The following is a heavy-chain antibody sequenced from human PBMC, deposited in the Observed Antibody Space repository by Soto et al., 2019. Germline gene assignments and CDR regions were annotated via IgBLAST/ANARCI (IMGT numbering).Heavy chain of an antibody. Sequence: EVQLVESGGGLVQPGGSLRLSCAASRFTFSSYWMHWVRQAPGKGLVWVSRINSDGSSTTYADSVKGRFTISRDNAKNTLYLQMNSLRAEDTAVYYCAREWGSVNDAFDIWGQGTMVTVSS. CDR2: INSDGSST. V-gene: IGHV3-74*03. J-gene: IGHJ3*02. CDR1: RFTFSSYW. CDR3: AREWGSVNDAFDI. D-gene: IGHD3-10*01.